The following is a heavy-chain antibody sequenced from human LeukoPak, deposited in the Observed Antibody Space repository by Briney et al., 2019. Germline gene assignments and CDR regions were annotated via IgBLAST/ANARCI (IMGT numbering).Heavy chain of an antibody. Sequence: ASVKVSCKVSGYTLAELSMHWVRQAPGKGLEWMGGFDPEDGETIYAQKFQGRVTITADESTSTAYMELSSLRSEDTAVYYCASGGSYYPYYYYYMDVWGKGATVTVSS. J-gene: IGHJ6*03. V-gene: IGHV1-24*01. CDR1: GYTLAELS. CDR2: FDPEDGET. D-gene: IGHD1-26*01. CDR3: ASGGSYYPYYYYYMDV.